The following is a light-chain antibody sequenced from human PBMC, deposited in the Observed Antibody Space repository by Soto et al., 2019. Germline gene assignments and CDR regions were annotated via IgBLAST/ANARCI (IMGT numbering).Light chain of an antibody. CDR2: GAS. CDR1: QSVSSN. Sequence: EIVMTQSPATLSVSPGERATLSCRASQSVSSNLAWYQQKPGQAPRLLIYGASTRATGIPARFSGSGSGTDFTLTISSLQSEDFAVYYCQQYNTWLITFGQGTRLEIK. V-gene: IGKV3-15*01. J-gene: IGKJ5*01. CDR3: QQYNTWLIT.